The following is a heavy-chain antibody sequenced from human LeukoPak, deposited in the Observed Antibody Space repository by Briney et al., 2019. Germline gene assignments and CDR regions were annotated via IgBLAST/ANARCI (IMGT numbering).Heavy chain of an antibody. Sequence: WGSLRLSCAASGFTFTSYWMSWMRQAPGQGLQWVANIKHDGSEQYYVDSVKGRFTISRDNAKNSLFLQMNSLGVEDTAVYYCKSGGAAPGSFDYWGQGALVTVSS. D-gene: IGHD1-26*01. CDR1: GFTFTSYW. V-gene: IGHV3-7*01. CDR2: IKHDGSEQ. CDR3: KSGGAAPGSFDY. J-gene: IGHJ4*02.